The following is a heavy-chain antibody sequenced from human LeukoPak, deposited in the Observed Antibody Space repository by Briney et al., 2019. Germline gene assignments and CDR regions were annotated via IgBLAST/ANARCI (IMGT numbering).Heavy chain of an antibody. D-gene: IGHD6-19*01. V-gene: IGHV1-2*02. J-gene: IGHJ4*02. CDR2: INPNNGGT. CDR1: GYSFTGYY. CDR3: AADRSGWYVY. Sequence: ASVKVSCKASGYSFTGYYVHWVRQAPGQGLGWMGWINPNNGGTNYAQKFQGRVTMTRDTSINTAYMELIELRSDDTGVYYCAADRSGWYVYWGQGTLVSVSS.